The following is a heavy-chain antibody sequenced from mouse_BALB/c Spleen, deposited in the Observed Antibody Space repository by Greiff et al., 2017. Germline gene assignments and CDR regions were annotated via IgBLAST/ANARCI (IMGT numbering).Heavy chain of an antibody. J-gene: IGHJ4*01. Sequence: VQGVESGPGLVAPSQSLSITCTVSGFSLTSYGVHWVRQPPGKGLEWLGVIWAGGSTNYNSALMSRLSISKDNSKSQVFLKMNSLQTDDTAMYYCARDRGSPMDYWGQGTSVTVSS. V-gene: IGHV2-9*02. D-gene: IGHD3-3*01. CDR2: IWAGGST. CDR1: GFSLTSYG. CDR3: ARDRGSPMDY.